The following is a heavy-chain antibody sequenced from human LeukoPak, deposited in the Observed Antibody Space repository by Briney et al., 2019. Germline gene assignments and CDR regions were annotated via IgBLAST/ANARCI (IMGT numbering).Heavy chain of an antibody. CDR1: GFTFSSYS. D-gene: IGHD6-6*01. J-gene: IGHJ5*02. CDR2: ISTSSSYI. Sequence: GGSLRLSCAASGFTFSSYSMNWVRQAPGKGLEWVSSISTSSSYINYADSVKGRFTISRDSTKKSLYLQMNSLRAEDTAVYYCARGSSNIAGRNNWFDTWGQGTLVTVSS. V-gene: IGHV3-21*01. CDR3: ARGSSNIAGRNNWFDT.